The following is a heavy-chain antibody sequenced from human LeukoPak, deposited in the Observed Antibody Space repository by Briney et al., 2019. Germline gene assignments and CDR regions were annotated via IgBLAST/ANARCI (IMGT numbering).Heavy chain of an antibody. V-gene: IGHV4-38-2*01. CDR2: IYHSGST. Sequence: PSETLSLTCAVSGYSISSGYYWGWIRQPPGKGLEWIGSIYHSGSTYYNPSLKSRVTISVDTSKNQFSLKLSSVTAADAAVYYCASPLFPTVTMVYFQHWGQGTLVTVSS. D-gene: IGHD4-17*01. CDR3: ASPLFPTVTMVYFQH. J-gene: IGHJ1*01. CDR1: GYSISSGYY.